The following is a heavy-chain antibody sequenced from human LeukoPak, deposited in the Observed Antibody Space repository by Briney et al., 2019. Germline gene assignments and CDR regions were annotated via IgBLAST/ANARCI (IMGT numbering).Heavy chain of an antibody. J-gene: IGHJ4*02. CDR1: GFTFSGSD. V-gene: IGHV3-73*01. CDR2: ITTKPDNYAT. CDR3: TTYRSGHY. Sequence: GWSLRLSCAASGFTFSGSDIPRVRQASGKGLEWVGRITTKPDNYATAYAASVKGRFTISRDDSESTAYLQMNSLKTEDTAVYYCTTYRSGHYWGQGTLVTVSS. D-gene: IGHD6-19*01.